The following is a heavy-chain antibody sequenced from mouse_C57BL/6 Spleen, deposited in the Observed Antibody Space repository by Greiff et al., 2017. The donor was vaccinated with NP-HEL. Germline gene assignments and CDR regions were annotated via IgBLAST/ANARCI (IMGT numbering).Heavy chain of an antibody. CDR2: ISSGSSTI. Sequence: EVQGVESGGGLVKPGGSLKLSCAASGFTFSDYGMHWVRQAPEKGLEWVAYISSGSSTIYYADTVKGRFTISRDNAKNTLFLQMTSLRSEDTAMYYCARPDWITTVVADYAMDYWGQGTSVTVSS. V-gene: IGHV5-17*01. CDR3: ARPDWITTVVADYAMDY. CDR1: GFTFSDYG. D-gene: IGHD1-1*01. J-gene: IGHJ4*01.